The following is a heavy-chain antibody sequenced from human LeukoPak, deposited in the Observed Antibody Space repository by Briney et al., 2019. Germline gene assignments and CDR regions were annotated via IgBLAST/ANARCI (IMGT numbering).Heavy chain of an antibody. Sequence: SETLSLTCAVYGGSFSGYYWSWIRQPPGKGLEWIGEINHSGSTNYNPSLKSRVTISVDTSKNQFSLKLSSVTAADTAVYYCARAPSGSPDYWGQGTLVTVSS. J-gene: IGHJ4*02. D-gene: IGHD3-3*01. CDR2: INHSGST. CDR1: GGSFSGYY. V-gene: IGHV4-34*01. CDR3: ARAPSGSPDY.